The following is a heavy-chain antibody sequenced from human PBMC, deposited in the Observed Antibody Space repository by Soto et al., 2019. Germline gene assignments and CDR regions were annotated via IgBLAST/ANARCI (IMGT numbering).Heavy chain of an antibody. CDR2: SDREDGET. J-gene: IGHJ5*02. V-gene: IGHV1-24*01. CDR1: GSALTELS. Sequence: QVRLIQSGTAVKKPGASVKVSCSLSGSALTELSLHWVRQAPGKGLEWMGCSDREDGETFYAQKFEGRLTITDDTSTSPAYMELRSLGSEDTAVYYCTRGNWFDPWGQGTLVAVSS. CDR3: TRGNWFDP.